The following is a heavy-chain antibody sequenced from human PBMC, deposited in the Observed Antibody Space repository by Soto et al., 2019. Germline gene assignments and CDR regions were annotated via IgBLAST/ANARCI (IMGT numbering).Heavy chain of an antibody. CDR2: IIPIFGTA. D-gene: IGHD2-2*01. CDR1: GGTFSSYA. J-gene: IGHJ6*02. V-gene: IGHV1-69*13. CDR3: ARGDIVVVPAAGSYYYYGMDV. Sequence: SVKVSCKASGGTFSSYAISWVRQAPGQGLEWMGGIIPIFGTANYAQKFQGRVTITADESTSTAYMELSSLRSEDTAVYYCARGDIVVVPAAGSYYYYGMDVWGQGTAVTVSS.